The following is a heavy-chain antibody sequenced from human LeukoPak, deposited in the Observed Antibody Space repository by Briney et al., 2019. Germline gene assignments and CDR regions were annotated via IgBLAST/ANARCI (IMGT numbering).Heavy chain of an antibody. CDR1: GYTFSSYY. CDR2: INPSRGST. CDR3: ASGSYYYDSSGLDY. D-gene: IGHD3-22*01. Sequence: ASVKVSCKASGYTFSSYYINWVRQAPGQGLEWMGIINPSRGSTSYAQQFQGRVTMTRDTSTSTVYMELNSLRSEDTAVYYCASGSYYYDSSGLDYWGQGTLVTVSS. J-gene: IGHJ4*02. V-gene: IGHV1-46*01.